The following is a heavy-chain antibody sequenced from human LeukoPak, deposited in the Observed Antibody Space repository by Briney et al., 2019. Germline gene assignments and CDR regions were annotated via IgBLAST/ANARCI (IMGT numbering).Heavy chain of an antibody. J-gene: IGHJ4*02. CDR1: GGSFSSYY. CDR2: INHSGST. D-gene: IGHD3-3*01. Sequence: PSETLSLTCAVYGGSFSSYYWSWIRQPPGKGLEWIGEINHSGSTNYTPSLKSRLTLSVDTSKNQFSLKLSSVTAADTAVYYCARGHTYYDFWTGGQGTLVTVSS. CDR3: ARGHTYYDFWT. V-gene: IGHV4-34*01.